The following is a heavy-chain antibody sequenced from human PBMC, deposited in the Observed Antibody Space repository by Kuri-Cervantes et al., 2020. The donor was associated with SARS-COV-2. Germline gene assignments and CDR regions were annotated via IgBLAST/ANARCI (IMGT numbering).Heavy chain of an antibody. D-gene: IGHD2/OR15-2a*01. V-gene: IGHV4-38-2*02. CDR2: IYHSGYT. CDR1: GYSITSGYS. J-gene: IGHJ5*02. Sequence: GSLRLSCGVSGYSITSGYSWAWIRQPPGKGLEWIGSIYHSGYTFYNPSLESRGTISVDTSKNQFSLKLTSVTVADTALYYCSRDPFTDSPVVTWGQGTLVTVSS. CDR3: SRDPFTDSPVVT.